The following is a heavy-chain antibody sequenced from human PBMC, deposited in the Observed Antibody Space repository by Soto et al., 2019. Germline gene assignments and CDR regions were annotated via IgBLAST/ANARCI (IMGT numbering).Heavy chain of an antibody. J-gene: IGHJ6*01. CDR1: GDCISSNF. Sequence: PSETLSLTCTVSGDCISSNFWSWIRQHPGKGLEWIGYIYYSGNPTYNPSFKSRVTMSVDRSKNQLSLRFSSLTAADTAVYDCGRKWSLIENEYYGMAVWGQAITVTVAS. CDR3: GRKWSLIENEYYGMAV. CDR2: IYYSGNP. D-gene: IGHD2-15*01. V-gene: IGHV4-59*08.